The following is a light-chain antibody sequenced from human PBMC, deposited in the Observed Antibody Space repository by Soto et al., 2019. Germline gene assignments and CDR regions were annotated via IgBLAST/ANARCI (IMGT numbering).Light chain of an antibody. V-gene: IGKV1-5*01. CDR1: QSISTW. Sequence: DIQMTQSPSTLSASVGDRVTITCRASQSISTWLTWYQQKPGKAPKVLIYGASSLESGVPSRFSGSGSGTEFTFTITSLQPGVSETYYCQHYSTYPWTFGQGTKV. CDR2: GAS. CDR3: QHYSTYPWT. J-gene: IGKJ1*01.